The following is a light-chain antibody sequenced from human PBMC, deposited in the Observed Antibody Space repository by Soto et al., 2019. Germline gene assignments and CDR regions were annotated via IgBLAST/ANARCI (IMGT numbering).Light chain of an antibody. CDR1: QTVNTY. Sequence: EIVLTQSPATLSSFPGERATLSCRASQTVNTYLAWYQHKPGQAPRLLIYLTSNRATGIPARFSGSGSGTDFTLTISGVEPEDFAVYYCHQRKSWPRTFGQGTKVDI. CDR2: LTS. V-gene: IGKV3-11*01. CDR3: HQRKSWPRT. J-gene: IGKJ1*01.